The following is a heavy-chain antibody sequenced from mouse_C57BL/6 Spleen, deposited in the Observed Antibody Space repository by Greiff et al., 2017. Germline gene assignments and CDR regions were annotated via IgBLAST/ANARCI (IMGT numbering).Heavy chain of an antibody. V-gene: IGHV1-50*01. J-gene: IGHJ2*01. Sequence: VKLQQPGAELVKPGTSVKLSCKASGYTFTSYWMQWVKQRPGQGLEWIGEIDPSDSYTNYNQKFKGQATLTVDTSSSTAYMQLSSLTTEDSAVYYCATSDFDVWGKGTTLTVSS. CDR3: ATSDFDV. CDR2: IDPSDSYT. CDR1: GYTFTSYW.